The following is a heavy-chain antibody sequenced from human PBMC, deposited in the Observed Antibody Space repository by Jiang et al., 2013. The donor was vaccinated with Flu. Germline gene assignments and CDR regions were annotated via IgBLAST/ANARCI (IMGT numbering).Heavy chain of an antibody. CDR2: ISSSGSTI. J-gene: IGHJ6*04. V-gene: IGHV3-48*03. CDR3: ARDSFSCGGDCYRRYYYYYGMDV. CDR1: SYE. Sequence: SYEMNWVRQAPGKGLEWVSYISSSGSTIYYADSVKGRFTISRDNAKNSLYLQMNSLRAEDTAVYYCARDSFSCGGDCYRRYYYYYGMDVWGKGTTVTVSS. D-gene: IGHD2-21*02.